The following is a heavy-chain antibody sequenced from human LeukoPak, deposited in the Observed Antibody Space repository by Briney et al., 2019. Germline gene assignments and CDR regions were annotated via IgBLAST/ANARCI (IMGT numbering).Heavy chain of an antibody. CDR2: IYSGGDT. CDR3: ATGSYYGSTYFDY. V-gene: IGHV3-53*01. J-gene: IGHJ4*02. D-gene: IGHD3-10*01. CDR1: GFSVTVNY. Sequence: GGSLRLSCAASGFSVTVNYMNWVRQAPGKGLEWVSVIYSGGDTDYADSVMGRFTISRDNAKNSLYLQMNSLRAEDTAVYYCATGSYYGSTYFDYWGQGTLVTVSS.